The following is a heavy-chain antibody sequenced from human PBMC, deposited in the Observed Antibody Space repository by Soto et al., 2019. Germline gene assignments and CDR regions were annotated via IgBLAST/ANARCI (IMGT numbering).Heavy chain of an antibody. D-gene: IGHD3-22*01. CDR1: GFSISSGYF. CDR3: ARDSSGYYWFDP. Sequence: SETLSLTCAVSGFSISSGYFWGWIRQPPGKGPEWLGSIYHSGTTYYDPSVKGRVTISVDTSKNQFSLKMSSVTAADTAVYYCARDSSGYYWFDPWGQGTLVTVSS. V-gene: IGHV4-38-2*02. CDR2: IYHSGTT. J-gene: IGHJ5*02.